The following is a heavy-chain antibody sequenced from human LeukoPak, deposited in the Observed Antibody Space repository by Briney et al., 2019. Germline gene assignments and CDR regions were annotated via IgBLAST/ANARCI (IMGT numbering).Heavy chain of an antibody. D-gene: IGHD3-16*01. V-gene: IGHV4-61*09. CDR1: GGSISSGSYY. Sequence: PSETLSLTCTVSGGSISSGSYYWSWIRQPAGKGLEWIGHIYAGGGTKYNPSLESRVTISIDTSKNQLSLRLSSVTAADTAVYYCTREKSYGYIRADSWGQGTLVAVSS. CDR3: TREKSYGYIRADS. J-gene: IGHJ4*02. CDR2: IYAGGGT.